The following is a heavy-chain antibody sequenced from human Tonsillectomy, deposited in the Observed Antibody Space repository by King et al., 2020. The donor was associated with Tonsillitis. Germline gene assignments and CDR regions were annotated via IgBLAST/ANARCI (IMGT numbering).Heavy chain of an antibody. CDR1: GFTFSGYA. J-gene: IGHJ6*02. CDR3: AQGGRWEDYYYYGMDV. V-gene: IGHV3-23*04. CDR2: INSDGGRT. Sequence: VQLVESGGGLVQPGGSLRLSCAASGFTFSGYAMTWVRQAPGKGMEWVSAINSDGGRTSYADSVKGRFTISRDNSKNTLYRQMNSLRAEDTAVYYCAQGGRWEDYYYYGMDVWGQGTTVTVSS. D-gene: IGHD1-26*01.